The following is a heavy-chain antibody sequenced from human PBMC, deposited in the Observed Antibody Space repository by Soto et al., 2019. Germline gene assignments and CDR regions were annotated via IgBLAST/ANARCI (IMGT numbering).Heavy chain of an antibody. J-gene: IGHJ6*02. D-gene: IGHD3-3*01. V-gene: IGHV4-34*01. Sequence: LSLTFAVYGGSFSGYYWSWIRQPPGKGLEWIGEINHSGSTNYNPSLKSRVTISVDTSKNQFSLKLSSVTAADTAVYYCARGSAPTDQYYDFWSGYYRYYYYYGMDVWGQGTTVTVSS. CDR2: INHSGST. CDR3: ARGSAPTDQYYDFWSGYYRYYYYYGMDV. CDR1: GGSFSGYY.